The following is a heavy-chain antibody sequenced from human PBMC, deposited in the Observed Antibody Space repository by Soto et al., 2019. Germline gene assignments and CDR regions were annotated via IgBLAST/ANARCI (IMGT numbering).Heavy chain of an antibody. J-gene: IGHJ4*02. CDR2: IYYSGST. CDR1: GGSISSSSYY. CDR3: ARSLRYHRYYFDY. Sequence: PSETLSLTCTVSGGSISSSSYYWGWIRQPPGKGLEWIGSIYYSGSTYYNPSLKSRVTISVDTSKNQFSLKLSSVTAADTAVYYCARSLRYHRYYFDYWGQGTLVTVSS. D-gene: IGHD1-26*01. V-gene: IGHV4-39*01.